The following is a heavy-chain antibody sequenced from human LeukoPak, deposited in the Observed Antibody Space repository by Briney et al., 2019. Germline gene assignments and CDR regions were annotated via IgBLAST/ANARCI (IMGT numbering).Heavy chain of an antibody. CDR3: ARDGCSGGSCYHLDY. CDR1: GGSFSGYY. J-gene: IGHJ4*02. D-gene: IGHD2-15*01. V-gene: IGHV3-11*04. Sequence: LSLTCAVYGGSFSGYYWSWIRQAPGKGLEWVSYISSSGSTIYYADSVKGRFTISRDNAKNSLYLQMNSLRGEDTAVYYCARDGCSGGSCYHLDYWGQGTLVTVSS. CDR2: ISSSGSTI.